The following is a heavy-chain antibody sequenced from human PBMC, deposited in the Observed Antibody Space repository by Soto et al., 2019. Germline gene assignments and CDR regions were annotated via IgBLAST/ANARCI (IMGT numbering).Heavy chain of an antibody. CDR2: IIPLLGRA. V-gene: IGHV1-69*08. Sequence: QVQLVQSGAEVKKPGSSVKVSCKASGGTFSSYSVSWVRQAPGQGLEWMGRIIPLLGRANYAQKFQGRVTITADKFTSTAYMELSSLRSEDTAVYYCARDPSGTLNYYYYMDVWGKGTTVTVSS. CDR3: ARDPSGTLNYYYYMDV. D-gene: IGHD1-1*01. CDR1: GGTFSSYS. J-gene: IGHJ6*03.